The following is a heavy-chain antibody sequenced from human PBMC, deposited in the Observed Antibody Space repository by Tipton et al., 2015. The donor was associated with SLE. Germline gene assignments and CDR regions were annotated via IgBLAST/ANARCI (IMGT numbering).Heavy chain of an antibody. Sequence: SLRLSCAASGFPYSGYAMHWVRQAPGKGLEWVAFIRADGSNKDYADSVKGRFTISRDNSKNMLFLQLSSLRAADTAVYYCATSTVTTDPAYYYGMDVWGQGTTVTVSS. D-gene: IGHD4-17*01. CDR3: ATSTVTTDPAYYYGMDV. V-gene: IGHV3-30*02. CDR1: GFPYSGYA. CDR2: IRADGSNK. J-gene: IGHJ6*02.